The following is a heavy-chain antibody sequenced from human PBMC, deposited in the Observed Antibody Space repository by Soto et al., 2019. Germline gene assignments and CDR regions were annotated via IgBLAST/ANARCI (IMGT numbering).Heavy chain of an antibody. J-gene: IGHJ4*02. D-gene: IGHD4-17*01. CDR2: ISAYNGNT. CDR1: GYTFTNYY. Sequence: ASVKVSCKASGYTFTNYYMHWVRQAPGQGLEWMGWISAYNGNTNYAQKFQGRVTMTRNTSISTAYMELSSLRSEDTAVYYCARTLYGDNVDYWGQGTLVTVSS. V-gene: IGHV1-8*02. CDR3: ARTLYGDNVDY.